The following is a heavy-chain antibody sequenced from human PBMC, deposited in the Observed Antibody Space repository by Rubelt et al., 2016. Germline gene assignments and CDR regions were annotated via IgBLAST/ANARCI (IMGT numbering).Heavy chain of an antibody. V-gene: IGHV4-34*01. CDR3: ARGRRGSSSWLGRDYYGMDV. CDR2: INHSGRT. CDR1: GGSFSGYY. Sequence: QVQLQQWGAGLLKPSETLSLTCAVYGGSFSGYYWCWIRQPPGKGLAWIGEINHSGRTNSNPSLKRRVTISGDTSKIQVSLKLSSVTAADTAVYYCARGRRGSSSWLGRDYYGMDVWGQGTTVTVSS. J-gene: IGHJ6*02. D-gene: IGHD6-13*01.